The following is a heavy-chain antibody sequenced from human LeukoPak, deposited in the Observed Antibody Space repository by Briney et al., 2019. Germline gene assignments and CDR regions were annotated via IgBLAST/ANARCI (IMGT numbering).Heavy chain of an antibody. J-gene: IGHJ6*02. CDR3: ARDGADLNDYYGMDV. CDR2: ISSSSSYI. Sequence: PGGSLRLSCAASGFTFSSYSMNWVRQAPGKGLEWVSSISSSSSYIYYADSVKGQFTISRDNAKNSLYLQMNSLRAEDTAVYYCARDGADLNDYYGMDVWGQGTTVTVSS. D-gene: IGHD1-26*01. V-gene: IGHV3-21*01. CDR1: GFTFSSYS.